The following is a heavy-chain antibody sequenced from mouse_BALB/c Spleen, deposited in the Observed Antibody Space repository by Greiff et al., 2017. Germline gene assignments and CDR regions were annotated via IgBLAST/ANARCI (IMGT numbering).Heavy chain of an antibody. Sequence: QVQLQQPGAELVKPVASVKMSCKASGYTFTSYNMHWVKQTPGQGLEWIGAIYPGNGDTSYNQKFKGKATLTADKSSSTAYMQLSSLTSEDSAVYYCAREDGMDYWGQGTSVTVSS. CDR1: GYTFTSYN. V-gene: IGHV1-12*01. CDR3: AREDGMDY. J-gene: IGHJ4*01. CDR2: IYPGNGDT.